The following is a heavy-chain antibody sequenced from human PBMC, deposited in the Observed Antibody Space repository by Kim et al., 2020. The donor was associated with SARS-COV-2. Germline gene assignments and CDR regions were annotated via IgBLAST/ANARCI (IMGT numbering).Heavy chain of an antibody. CDR3: ARGGNWRHLGY. V-gene: IGHV4-34*01. CDR1: GGSFSGYY. CDR2: INHSGST. J-gene: IGHJ4*02. Sequence: SETLSLTCAVYGGSFSGYYWSWIRQPPGKGLEWIGEINHSGSTNYNPSLKSRVTISVDTSKNQFSLKLSSVTAADTAVYYCARGGNWRHLGYWGQGTLVTVSS. D-gene: IGHD1-1*01.